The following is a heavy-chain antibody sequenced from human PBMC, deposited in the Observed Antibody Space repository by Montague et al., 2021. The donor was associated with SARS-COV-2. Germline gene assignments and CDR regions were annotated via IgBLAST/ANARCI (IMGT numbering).Heavy chain of an antibody. CDR3: AIPMVRGFSRAFDI. Sequence: SETLSLTCAVYGGSFSGYYWSWIRQPPGTGLEWIGEINHSGSTNYNPSLKSRVTISVVTSKNQFSLKLSSVTAADTAVYYCAIPMVRGFSRAFDIWGQGTMVTVSS. J-gene: IGHJ3*02. V-gene: IGHV4-34*01. D-gene: IGHD3-10*01. CDR1: GGSFSGYY. CDR2: INHSGST.